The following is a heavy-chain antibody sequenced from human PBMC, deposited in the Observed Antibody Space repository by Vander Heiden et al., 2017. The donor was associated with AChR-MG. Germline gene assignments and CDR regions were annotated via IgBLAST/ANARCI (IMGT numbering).Heavy chain of an antibody. CDR3: ARWTTEVNQYYAMDV. V-gene: IGHV5-51*01. J-gene: IGHJ6*02. CDR1: GYLFTNYW. D-gene: IGHD3-10*01. CDR2: IYPGDADT. Sequence: EVQLVQSGPEVNKPGESLQISCKASGYLFTNYWIAWVRQMPGKGREGMGLIYPGDADTRYSPSFQGQVTISADKSINTVYLQWSSLKASDTAFYYCARWTTEVNQYYAMDVWGQGTTVTVSS.